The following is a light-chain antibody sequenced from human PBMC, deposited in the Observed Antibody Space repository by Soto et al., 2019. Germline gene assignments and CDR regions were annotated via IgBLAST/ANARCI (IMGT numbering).Light chain of an antibody. CDR3: QPYDSSLSGYV. CDR2: GNS. V-gene: IGLV1-40*01. Sequence: QSVLTQPPSVSGAPGQRVTISCTGSSSNIGAGYDVRWYQQLPGTAPKLLIYGNSNRPSGVPDRFSGSKSGTSASLAITGLQAEDEADYYCQPYDSSLSGYVFGTGTKVT. J-gene: IGLJ1*01. CDR1: SSNIGAGYD.